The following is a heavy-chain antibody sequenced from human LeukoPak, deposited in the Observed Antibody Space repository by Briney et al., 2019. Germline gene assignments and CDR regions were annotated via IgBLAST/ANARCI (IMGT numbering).Heavy chain of an antibody. D-gene: IGHD5-18*01. Sequence: GGSLRLSCAASGFTFSNAWMSWVRQAPGKGLEWVGRIKSKTDGGTTDYAAPVKGRFTISRDDSKNTLYLQMNSLKTEDTAVYYCTTDHVDTAMDNFDYWGQGTLVTVSP. CDR2: IKSKTDGGTT. CDR1: GFTFSNAW. CDR3: TTDHVDTAMDNFDY. V-gene: IGHV3-15*01. J-gene: IGHJ4*02.